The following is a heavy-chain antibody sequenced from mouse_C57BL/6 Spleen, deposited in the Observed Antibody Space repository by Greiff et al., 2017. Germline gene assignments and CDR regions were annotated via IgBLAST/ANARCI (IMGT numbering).Heavy chain of an antibody. CDR3: ARDSYDVWFAY. D-gene: IGHD2-12*01. CDR2: IHPNSGST. V-gene: IGHV1-64*01. CDR1: GYTFTSYW. Sequence: VQLQQPGAELVKPGASVKLSCKASGYTFTSYWMHWVKQRPGQGLEWIGMIHPNSGSTNYNEKFKSKATLTVDKSSSTAYMQLSSLTSEDSAVYYCARDSYDVWFAYWGQGTLVTVSA. J-gene: IGHJ3*01.